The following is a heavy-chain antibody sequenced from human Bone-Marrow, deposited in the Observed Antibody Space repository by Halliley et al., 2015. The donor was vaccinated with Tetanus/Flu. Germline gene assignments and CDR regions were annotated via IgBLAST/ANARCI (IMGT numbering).Heavy chain of an antibody. D-gene: IGHD3-22*01. CDR1: GGSFGSGNW. V-gene: IGHV4-4*01. CDR3: ARVDRAYDRSAFYN. Sequence: TLSLTCALSGGSFGSGNWWTWVRQPPGKGLERIGETYESGSTNYNPPFWGRVTISLDKSNNSFSLNLDSVTAADTAVYFCARVDRAYDRSAFYNWGQGTRVTVSS. J-gene: IGHJ4*01. CDR2: TYESGST.